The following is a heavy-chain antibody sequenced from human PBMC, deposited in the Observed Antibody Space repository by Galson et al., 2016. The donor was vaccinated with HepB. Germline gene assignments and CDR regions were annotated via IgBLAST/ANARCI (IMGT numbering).Heavy chain of an antibody. CDR1: GYPFTSYN. D-gene: IGHD6-19*01. Sequence: SVKVSCKASGYPFTSYNLHWVRQAPGQGLEWMGWINPNSGGTNYAQKFQGWVTMTRDTSINTAYMELSRLRSDDTAVYYCAREVPPPSGWTQYYYYYYGMDVWGQGTTVTVSS. V-gene: IGHV1-2*04. J-gene: IGHJ6*02. CDR2: INPNSGGT. CDR3: AREVPPPSGWTQYYYYYYGMDV.